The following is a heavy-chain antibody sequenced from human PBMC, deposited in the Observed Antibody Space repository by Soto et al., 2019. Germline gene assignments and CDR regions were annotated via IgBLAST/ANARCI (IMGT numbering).Heavy chain of an antibody. CDR3: AHSASVPCCYYFDY. D-gene: IGHD1-26*01. CDR1: GFSLSTTGVG. J-gene: IGHJ4*02. V-gene: IGHV2-5*01. CDR2: IYWNDDR. Sequence: QITLKESGPTLVKPTQTLTLTCTFSGFSLSTTGVGVGWIRQPPGKALEWLALIYWNDDRRYSPSPKSRLTITTDTSKNQVVLTMTNMDPVDTATYYCAHSASVPCCYYFDYWGQGTLVTVSS.